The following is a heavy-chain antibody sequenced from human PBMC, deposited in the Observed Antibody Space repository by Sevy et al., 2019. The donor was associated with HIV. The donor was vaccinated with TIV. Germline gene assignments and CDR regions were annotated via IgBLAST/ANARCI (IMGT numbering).Heavy chain of an antibody. CDR1: GFTFRSYE. V-gene: IGHV3-48*03. CDR2: ISSSGSII. Sequence: GGSLRLSCEASGFTFRSYEMNWVRQAPGKGLEWVSYISSSGSIIYYADSVKGRFTISRDNAKNSLYMQMNSLRAEDTAVYYCAKGFTHTVTTGYYYYYGMDVWGQGTTVTVSS. D-gene: IGHD4-4*01. CDR3: AKGFTHTVTTGYYYYYGMDV. J-gene: IGHJ6*02.